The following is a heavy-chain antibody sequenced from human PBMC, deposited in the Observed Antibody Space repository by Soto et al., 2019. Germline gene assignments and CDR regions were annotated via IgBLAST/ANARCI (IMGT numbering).Heavy chain of an antibody. D-gene: IGHD3-3*01. CDR2: ISGSGGGT. Sequence: EVQLLQSGGGLVQPGGSLRLSCAASGFTFSTFAMSWVRQAPGKGLEWVSAISGSGGGTYYADSVKGRFTISRDNSKNPLYLQMDSLRADDTAIYFCAKDSPYYDFWSAYSYWGQGALVTVSS. V-gene: IGHV3-23*01. CDR1: GFTFSTFA. CDR3: AKDSPYYDFWSAYSY. J-gene: IGHJ4*02.